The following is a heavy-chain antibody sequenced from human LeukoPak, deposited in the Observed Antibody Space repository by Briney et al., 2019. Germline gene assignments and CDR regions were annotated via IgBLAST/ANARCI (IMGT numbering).Heavy chain of an antibody. V-gene: IGHV3-7*01. Sequence: GGSLRLSCAASGFTFSGYSMSWVRQAPGKGLEWVANIKQDGSEKYYVESVKGRFTISRDNTKNSLYLQMNSLRAEDTAVYYCARDSPYGTAGYWGQGTLVTVSS. J-gene: IGHJ4*02. CDR1: GFTFSGYS. CDR2: IKQDGSEK. CDR3: ARDSPYGTAGY. D-gene: IGHD2-8*02.